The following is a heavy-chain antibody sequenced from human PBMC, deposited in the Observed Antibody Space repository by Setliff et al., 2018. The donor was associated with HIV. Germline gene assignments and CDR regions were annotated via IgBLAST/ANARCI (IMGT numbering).Heavy chain of an antibody. V-gene: IGHV3-21*01. CDR2: ISSSGGYI. D-gene: IGHD2-2*01. J-gene: IGHJ4*02. Sequence: PGGSLRLSCAASGFTFSSYTINWVRQAPGEGLEWVSSISSSGGYIYYADSVKGRFTIFRDNAKKSVYLELNSLRAEDTAVYYCARLPGYCSTSSCYGYLDYWGQGTLVTVPQ. CDR1: GFTFSSYT. CDR3: ARLPGYCSTSSCYGYLDY.